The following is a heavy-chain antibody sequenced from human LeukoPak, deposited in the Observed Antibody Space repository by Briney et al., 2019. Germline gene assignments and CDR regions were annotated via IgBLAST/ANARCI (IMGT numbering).Heavy chain of an antibody. CDR1: GFTFSTYG. CDR3: AKDLTVVPAAILDY. D-gene: IGHD2-2*01. V-gene: IGHV3-30*18. CDR2: ISYDGSNT. J-gene: IGHJ4*02. Sequence: GGSLRLSCAASGFTFSTYGMHWVRQAPGKGLEGVAVISYDGSNTYYADSVKGRFTISRHNSRNTLYLQMNSLRAEDTAVYYCAKDLTVVPAAILDYWGQGTLVTVSS.